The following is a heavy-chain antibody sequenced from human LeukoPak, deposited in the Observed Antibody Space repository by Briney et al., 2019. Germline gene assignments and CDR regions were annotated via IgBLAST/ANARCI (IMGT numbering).Heavy chain of an antibody. J-gene: IGHJ4*02. CDR1: GFTFSSYG. Sequence: PGRSLRLSCAASGFTFSSYGMHWVRQAPGKGLEWVAVISYDGSNKYYADSVKGRFTISRDNSKNTLYLQMNSLRAEDTAVYYCARDLSPLLRYFDWYFDYWGQGTLVTVSS. D-gene: IGHD3-9*01. CDR2: ISYDGSNK. CDR3: ARDLSPLLRYFDWYFDY. V-gene: IGHV3-30*03.